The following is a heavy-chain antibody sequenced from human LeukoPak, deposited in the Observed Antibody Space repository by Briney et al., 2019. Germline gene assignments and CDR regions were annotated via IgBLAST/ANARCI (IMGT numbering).Heavy chain of an antibody. J-gene: IGHJ5*02. CDR1: GFTFSSYW. Sequence: GGSLRFSCAASGFTFSSYWMSWVRQAPGKGLEWVANIKQDGSEKYYVDSVKGRFTISRDNAKNSLYLQMNSLRAEDTAVYYCARDGDTGHSLVGFDPWGQGTLVTVSS. V-gene: IGHV3-7*01. D-gene: IGHD6-13*01. CDR2: IKQDGSEK. CDR3: ARDGDTGHSLVGFDP.